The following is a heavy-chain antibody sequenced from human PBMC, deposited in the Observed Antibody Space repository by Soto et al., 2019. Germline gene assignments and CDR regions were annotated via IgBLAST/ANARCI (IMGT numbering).Heavy chain of an antibody. D-gene: IGHD6-13*01. CDR3: ARDLAAAAY. J-gene: IGHJ4*02. Sequence: QVQLVQSGAEVKKPGASVKVSCKASGYIFTNYYIHWVRQAPGQGLEWMAIINPLPTSGSTNYAQKFQVRVTVTRDTSTSTVYLELSSLSSDDTAVYYCARDLAAAAYWGQGTLVTVSS. V-gene: IGHV1-46*01. CDR2: INPLPTSGST. CDR1: GYIFTNYY.